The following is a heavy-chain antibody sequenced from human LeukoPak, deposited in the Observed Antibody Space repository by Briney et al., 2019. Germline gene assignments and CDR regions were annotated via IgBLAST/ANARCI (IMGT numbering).Heavy chain of an antibody. CDR3: ARGPVFELRYFDWFPRGYYYMDV. Sequence: ASVKVSCKASGYTFTSYGISWVRQAPGQGLEWMGWISAYNGNTNYAQKLQGRVTMTRDTSISTAYMELSSLRSEDTAVYYCARGPVFELRYFDWFPRGYYYMDVWGKGTTVTISS. CDR2: ISAYNGNT. CDR1: GYTFTSYG. D-gene: IGHD3-9*01. J-gene: IGHJ6*03. V-gene: IGHV1-18*01.